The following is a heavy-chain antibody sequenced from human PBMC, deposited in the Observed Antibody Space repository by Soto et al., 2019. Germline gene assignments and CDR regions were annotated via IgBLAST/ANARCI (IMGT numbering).Heavy chain of an antibody. CDR1: GYTFTSYG. D-gene: IGHD3-22*01. J-gene: IGHJ4*02. CDR3: ARGPGRYYYDSSGYYYSAY. Sequence: GASVNVSCKASGYTFTSYGISWVRQAPGQGLEWMGWISAYNGNTNYAQKLQGRVTMTTDTSTSTAYMELRSLRSDDTAVYYCARGPGRYYYDSSGYYYSAYWGQGTLVTVSS. V-gene: IGHV1-18*01. CDR2: ISAYNGNT.